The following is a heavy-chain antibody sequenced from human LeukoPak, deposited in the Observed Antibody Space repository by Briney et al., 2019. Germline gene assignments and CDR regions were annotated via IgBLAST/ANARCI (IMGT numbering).Heavy chain of an antibody. Sequence: SGGSLRLSCAASGLTFSSYAMSWVRQAPGKGLEWVSSISGSGGTTYYADSVKGRFTIPRDNSKNTLYLQVDSLRAEDTAVYYCANNQRGSSFDYWSQGTLVTVSS. V-gene: IGHV3-23*01. CDR2: ISGSGGTT. J-gene: IGHJ4*02. CDR3: ANNQRGSSFDY. CDR1: GLTFSSYA. D-gene: IGHD1-14*01.